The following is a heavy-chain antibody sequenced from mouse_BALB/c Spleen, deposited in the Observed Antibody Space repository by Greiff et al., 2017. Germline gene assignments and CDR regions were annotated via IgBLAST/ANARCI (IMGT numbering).Heavy chain of an antibody. V-gene: IGHV5-17*02. J-gene: IGHJ3*01. CDR1: GFTFSSFG. CDR3: ARDYYGSSYGFAY. Sequence: EVKLVESGGGLVQPGGSRKLSCAASGFTFSSFGMHWVRQAPEKGLEWVAYISSGSSTIYYADTVKGRFTISRDNPKNTLFLQMTSLRSEDTAMYYCARDYYGSSYGFAYWGQGTRVTVSA. D-gene: IGHD1-1*01. CDR2: ISSGSSTI.